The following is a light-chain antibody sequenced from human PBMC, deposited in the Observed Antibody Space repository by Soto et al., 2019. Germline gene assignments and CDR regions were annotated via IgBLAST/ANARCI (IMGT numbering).Light chain of an antibody. CDR2: YAS. CDR1: QSVNNN. CDR3: QQYNNWPRT. J-gene: IGKJ1*01. V-gene: IGKV3-15*01. Sequence: IVMSQSPAAVSVSQGERAPLSLRASQSVNNNVAWYQQIPGQAPRLLIYYASIRATNAPGRFSGSGSGTEFTLTISSLQSEDFATYYCQQYNNWPRTFGQGTKV.